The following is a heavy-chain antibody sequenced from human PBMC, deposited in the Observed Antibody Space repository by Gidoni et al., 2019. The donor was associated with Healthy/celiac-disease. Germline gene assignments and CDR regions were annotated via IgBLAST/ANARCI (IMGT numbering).Heavy chain of an antibody. D-gene: IGHD3-22*01. CDR2: IIPIFGTA. V-gene: IGHV1-69*01. Sequence: QVQLVQSGAEVHKPGSSVKVSCKASGGTFSSYAISWVRQAPGQGLEWMGGIIPIFGTANYAQKFQGRVTITADESTSTAYMELSSLRSEDTAVYYCAKSTYYYDIRVLEGNDCWGQGTLVTVSS. CDR3: AKSTYYYDIRVLEGNDC. CDR1: GGTFSSYA. J-gene: IGHJ4*02.